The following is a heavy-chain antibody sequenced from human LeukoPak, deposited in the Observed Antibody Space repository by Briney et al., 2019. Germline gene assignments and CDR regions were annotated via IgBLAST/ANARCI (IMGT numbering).Heavy chain of an antibody. J-gene: IGHJ4*02. Sequence: PGGSLRLSCAASGFTFSSFGMHWVRQAPAKGLEWVAVISYDGGDKYYTDSVKGRFTISRDNSKNTLYLQMNSLRAEDTALYYCAKDFSVAAADYFFDIWGQGTLVTV. D-gene: IGHD6-13*01. CDR1: GFTFSSFG. V-gene: IGHV3-30*18. CDR3: AKDFSVAAADYFFDI. CDR2: ISYDGGDK.